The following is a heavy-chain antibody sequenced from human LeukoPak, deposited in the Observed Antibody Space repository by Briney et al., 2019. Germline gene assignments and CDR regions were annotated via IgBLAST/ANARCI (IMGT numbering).Heavy chain of an antibody. V-gene: IGHV3-30*04. CDR3: ARGIVVVVAATSNWFDT. CDR2: ISYDGSNK. CDR1: GFTFSSYA. J-gene: IGHJ5*02. Sequence: GGTLRLSCAASGFTFSSYAMHWVRQAPGKGLEWVAVISYDGSNKYYADSVKGRFTISRDNSKKTLYLQMNSLRAEDTAVYYCARGIVVVVAATSNWFDTGGKETLVTVSS. D-gene: IGHD2-15*01.